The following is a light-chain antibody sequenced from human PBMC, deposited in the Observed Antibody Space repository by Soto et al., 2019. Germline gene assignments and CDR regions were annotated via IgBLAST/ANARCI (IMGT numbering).Light chain of an antibody. V-gene: IGKV1-17*01. CDR1: QGMRND. Sequence: DIQVTQSPSSLSASVEDRVTITCRASQGMRNDLGWYQQKPGKAPKRLIYAASSLQSGVPSRFSGRGSGTEFTLTVSSLQPEDFATYYCLQQSSYPPLTFGGGTKVEIK. CDR2: AAS. CDR3: LQQSSYPPLT. J-gene: IGKJ4*01.